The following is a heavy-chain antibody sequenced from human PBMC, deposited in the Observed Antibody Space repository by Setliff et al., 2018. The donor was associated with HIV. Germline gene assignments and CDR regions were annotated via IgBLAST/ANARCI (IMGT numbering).Heavy chain of an antibody. CDR1: GYTFTGYY. CDR2: INPYSGRT. Sequence: ASVKVSCKASGYTFTGYYIHWVRQAPGQGLEWMGWINPYSGRTHYAQKFQGWVTVARDTSITTAYMDLTNLKSDGTAVYYCARDRRGRGIEAAGPYYYIDSWGQGTLVTVSS. D-gene: IGHD6-13*01. V-gene: IGHV1-2*04. J-gene: IGHJ4*02. CDR3: ARDRRGRGIEAAGPYYYIDS.